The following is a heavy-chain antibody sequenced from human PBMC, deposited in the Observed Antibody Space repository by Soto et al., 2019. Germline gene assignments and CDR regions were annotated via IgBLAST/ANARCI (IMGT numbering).Heavy chain of an antibody. CDR1: GFTFSSYA. Sequence: QSGGSLRLSCAASGFTFSSYAMHWVRQAPGKGLEYVSAISSNGGSTYYANSVKGRFTISRDNSKNTLYLQMGSLRAEDMAVYYCARDRGSYAFDIWGQGTMVTVSS. V-gene: IGHV3-64*01. J-gene: IGHJ3*02. CDR3: ARDRGSYAFDI. CDR2: ISSNGGST. D-gene: IGHD5-12*01.